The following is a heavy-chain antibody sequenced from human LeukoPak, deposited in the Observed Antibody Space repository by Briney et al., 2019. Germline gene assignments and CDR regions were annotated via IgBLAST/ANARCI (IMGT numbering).Heavy chain of an antibody. J-gene: IGHJ3*01. V-gene: IGHV3-66*01. CDR1: GFTVHDYY. Sequence: GGSLRLSCEASGFTVHDYYMGWVRQAPGKGLEWVSIIYLLGNAYYTDSVKGRFTISRDNSKNTLYLQMNSLRVEDTAVYYCARDRDRHDAFDVWGQGITVSVSS. CDR3: ARDRDRHDAFDV. CDR2: IYLLGNA.